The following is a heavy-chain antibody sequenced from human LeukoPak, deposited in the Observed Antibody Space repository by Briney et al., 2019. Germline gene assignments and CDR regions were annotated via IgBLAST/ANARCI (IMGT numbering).Heavy chain of an antibody. CDR3: VRDRVIMTTFGGVNGKLDY. D-gene: IGHD3-16*01. Sequence: PGGSLRLSCAASGFTFNTYAMHWVRQAPGKGLEWVAITSFDGDNRYYADSVKGRFTISRDNSKNTLYLHMDGLRAEDSAVYYCVRDRVIMTTFGGVNGKLDYWGLGTQVTVSS. J-gene: IGHJ4*02. V-gene: IGHV3-30-3*01. CDR2: TSFDGDNR. CDR1: GFTFNTYA.